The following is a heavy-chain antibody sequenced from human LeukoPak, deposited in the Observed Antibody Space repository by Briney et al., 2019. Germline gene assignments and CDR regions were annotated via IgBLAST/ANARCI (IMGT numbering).Heavy chain of an antibody. Sequence: GGSLRLSCAASGFTFSSYWMSWVRQAPGKGLEWVANIKQDGSEKYYVDSVKGRFTISRDNAKNSLYLQMNSLRAEDTAVYYCASLLSQNDDIFDYWGQGTLVTVSS. CDR3: ASLLSQNDDIFDY. CDR2: IKQDGSEK. J-gene: IGHJ4*02. V-gene: IGHV3-7*01. D-gene: IGHD1-1*01. CDR1: GFTFSSYW.